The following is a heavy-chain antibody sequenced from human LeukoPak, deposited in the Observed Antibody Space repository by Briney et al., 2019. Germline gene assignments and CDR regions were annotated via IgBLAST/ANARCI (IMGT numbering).Heavy chain of an antibody. J-gene: IGHJ4*02. D-gene: IGHD6-6*01. CDR3: ASLIPIAARLYDY. V-gene: IGHV4-38-2*01. CDR1: GYSISSGYY. CDR2: IYHSGST. Sequence: SETLSLTCALSGYSISSGYYWGCIRQPPGKGLEWIGSIYHSGSTYYNPSLKSRVTISGDTSKNQFSLKLSSVTAADTAVYYCASLIPIAARLYDYWGQGTLVTVSS.